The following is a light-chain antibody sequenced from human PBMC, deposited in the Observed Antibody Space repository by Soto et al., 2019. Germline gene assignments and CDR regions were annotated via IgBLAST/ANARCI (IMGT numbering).Light chain of an antibody. Sequence: EIVMTQSPATLSVSPGERATLSCRASQSVSSNLAWYQQKPGQAPRLLIYGASTRATGIPARFSGSGSGTEFTLTISSLQSEDFAVHYCQQYNNWPQFGQGTKVDI. V-gene: IGKV3-15*01. CDR2: GAS. CDR1: QSVSSN. CDR3: QQYNNWPQ. J-gene: IGKJ1*01.